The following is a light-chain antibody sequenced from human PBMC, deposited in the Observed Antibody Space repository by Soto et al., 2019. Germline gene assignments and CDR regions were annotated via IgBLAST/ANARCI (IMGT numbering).Light chain of an antibody. CDR2: AAS. CDR1: QSISIY. V-gene: IGKV1-39*01. CDR3: QQSDSTPLA. Sequence: DIQMTQSPSSLSASVGDRVTITCRASQSISIYLNWYQQKPGKAPKLLIFAASSLQSGVPSRFGGSGSGTYFTFTISRLQAEDFATYYGQQSDSTPLAFGQGTKVEIK. J-gene: IGKJ1*01.